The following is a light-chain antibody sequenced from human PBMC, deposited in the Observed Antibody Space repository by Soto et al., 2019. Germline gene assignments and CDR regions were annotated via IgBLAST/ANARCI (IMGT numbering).Light chain of an antibody. Sequence: QSVLPQPRSVSGSPGQSVTISCIGTSSDVGYYNYVSWYQQHPGTAPKLMIYDVSMRPSGVPDRFSGSKSGNTASLTISGLQAEDEADYYCCSYAGSYTFYVFGTGTKVTVL. CDR3: CSYAGSYTFYV. V-gene: IGLV2-11*01. CDR2: DVS. CDR1: SSDVGYYNY. J-gene: IGLJ1*01.